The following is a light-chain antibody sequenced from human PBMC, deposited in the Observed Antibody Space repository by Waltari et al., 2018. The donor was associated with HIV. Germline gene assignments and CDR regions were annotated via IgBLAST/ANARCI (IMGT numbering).Light chain of an antibody. J-gene: IGLJ2*01. V-gene: IGLV2-23*02. CDR1: SRDVGGYNL. CDR3: CAYAGSTTYVI. Sequence: QSALNQPASVSGSPGQSITISCTGTSRDVGGYNLVPWYQQHPGKAPKLMIYEVSKRPSGVSNRVSGSKSGNTASLTISGLQAEDEADYYCCAYAGSTTYVIFGGGTKLTVL. CDR2: EVS.